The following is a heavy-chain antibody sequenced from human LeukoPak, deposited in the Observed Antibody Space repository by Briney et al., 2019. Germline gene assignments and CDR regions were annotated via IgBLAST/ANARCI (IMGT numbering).Heavy chain of an antibody. Sequence: SETLSLTCTVSGGSISSSSYYWGWIRQPPGKGLEWIGSIYHSGSTYYNPSLKSRVTISVDTSKNQFSLKLSSVTAADTAVYYCARGMCSGGSCYQPYFDYWGQGTLVTVSS. D-gene: IGHD2-15*01. J-gene: IGHJ4*02. CDR1: GGSISSSSYY. V-gene: IGHV4-39*07. CDR2: IYHSGST. CDR3: ARGMCSGGSCYQPYFDY.